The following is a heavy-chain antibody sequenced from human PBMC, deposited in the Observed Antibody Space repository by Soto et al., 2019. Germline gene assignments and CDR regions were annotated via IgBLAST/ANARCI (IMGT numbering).Heavy chain of an antibody. D-gene: IGHD3-9*01. CDR3: ARVDYDILTGYPNFGMDV. V-gene: IGHV3-21*01. CDR1: GFTFSSYS. Sequence: GGSLRLSCAASGFTFSSYSMNWVRQAPGKGLEWVSSISSSSSYIYYADSVKGRFTISRDNAKNSLYLQMNSLRAEDTAVYYCARVDYDILTGYPNFGMDVWGQGTTVTVSS. J-gene: IGHJ6*02. CDR2: ISSSSSYI.